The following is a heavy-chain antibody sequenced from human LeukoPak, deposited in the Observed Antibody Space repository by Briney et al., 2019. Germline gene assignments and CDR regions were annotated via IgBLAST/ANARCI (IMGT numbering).Heavy chain of an antibody. J-gene: IGHJ3*02. CDR2: IRSKAYGGTT. D-gene: IGHD3-16*01. CDR1: GFTFGDYA. V-gene: IGHV3-49*04. Sequence: GGSLRLSCTASGFTFGDYAMSWVRQAPGKGLEWVGFIRSKAYGGTTEYAASVKGRFTISRDDSKSIAYLQMNSLKTEDTAVYYCTRSRSVWGSLIVDAFDIWGQGTMVTVSS. CDR3: TRSRSVWGSLIVDAFDI.